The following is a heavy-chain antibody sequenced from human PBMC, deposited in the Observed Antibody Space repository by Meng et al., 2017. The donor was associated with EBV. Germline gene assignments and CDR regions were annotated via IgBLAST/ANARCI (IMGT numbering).Heavy chain of an antibody. CDR2: INVGVGYT. J-gene: IGHJ4*02. CDR1: GYAFTSYI. V-gene: IGHV1-3*01. Sequence: VQLLQSGAGLKTPGDSVKVPCKASGYAFTSYILHWVRQAPGQRLEWMGWINVGVGYTKYSQKFQGRVTISSDTSATTGYMELSSLRSEDTAVYYCVRGPPVGVPGPGDYWGQGTLVTVSS. CDR3: VRGPPVGVPGPGDY. D-gene: IGHD2-21*01.